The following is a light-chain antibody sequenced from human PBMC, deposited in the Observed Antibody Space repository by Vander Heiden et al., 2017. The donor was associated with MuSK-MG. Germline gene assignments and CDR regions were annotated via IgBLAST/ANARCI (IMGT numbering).Light chain of an antibody. CDR3: QQLRGYPLT. Sequence: DIQLTQSPSFLSASVGDRVTITCRASQGISSSLAWYQQTPGKAPKLLISAASTLQSGVPSRFSGSGSGTEFTLTISSLQPEDFATYYCQQLRGYPLTFGGGTRVEIK. CDR2: AAS. J-gene: IGKJ4*01. CDR1: QGISSS. V-gene: IGKV1-9*01.